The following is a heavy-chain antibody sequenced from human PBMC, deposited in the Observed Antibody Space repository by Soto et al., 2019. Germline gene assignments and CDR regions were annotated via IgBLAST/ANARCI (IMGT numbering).Heavy chain of an antibody. CDR2: ISHTGRT. CDR1: TGSMRTYY. V-gene: IGHV4-59*01. Sequence: QVQLQESGPGLVRPAETLSLTCSVSTGSMRTYYWTWIRQSPGKGLEGIGQISHTGRTKYNPSLESRVTISVDTSRKQFSLKLTSVTAADTALYYCARDDTTGLFDFWGQGTLVTVSS. J-gene: IGHJ4*02. D-gene: IGHD4-17*01. CDR3: ARDDTTGLFDF.